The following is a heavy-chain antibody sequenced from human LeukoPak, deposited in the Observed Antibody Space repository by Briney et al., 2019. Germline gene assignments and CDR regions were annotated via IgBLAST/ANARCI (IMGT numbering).Heavy chain of an antibody. CDR3: AREWSIRGVNSYGMDV. CDR1: GDSIRSYY. D-gene: IGHD3-10*01. V-gene: IGHV4-59*01. CDR2: IYYSGST. J-gene: IGHJ6*04. Sequence: SETLSLTCTVSGDSIRSYYWSWIRQPPGKGLEWIGYIYYSGSTNYNPSLKSRVTISVDTSKNQFPLKLSSVTAADTAVYYCAREWSIRGVNSYGMDVWGKGTTVTVSS.